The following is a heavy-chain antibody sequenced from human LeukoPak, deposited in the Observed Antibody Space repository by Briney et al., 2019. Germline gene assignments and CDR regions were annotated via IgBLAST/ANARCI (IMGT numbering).Heavy chain of an antibody. CDR3: ARRAGGYSHPYDY. V-gene: IGHV3-53*01. CDR1: GFTVSGNY. CDR2: IYSDDTT. Sequence: GGPLRLSCAVSGFTVSGNYMSWIRQGPGKGLEWVSLIYSDDTTLYADSVKGRFTISRDISKNTLYLQMSSLRAEDTAVYYCARRAGGYSHPYDYWGQGVLVTVSS. J-gene: IGHJ4*02. D-gene: IGHD4-23*01.